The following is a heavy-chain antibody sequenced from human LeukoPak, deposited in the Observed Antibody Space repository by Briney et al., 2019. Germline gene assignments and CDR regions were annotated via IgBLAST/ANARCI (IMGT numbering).Heavy chain of an antibody. CDR1: GFTFSSYN. V-gene: IGHV3-21*04. J-gene: IGHJ4*02. Sequence: GGSLRLSCVVSGFTFSSYNMNWVRQAPGKGLEWVSSISTSNNYIYYADSVTGRFTISRDNSKNTLYLQMNSLKDEDTAVYYCAKDSHWILFDDWGQGTLVTVSS. CDR2: ISTSNNYI. D-gene: IGHD2-2*03. CDR3: AKDSHWILFDD.